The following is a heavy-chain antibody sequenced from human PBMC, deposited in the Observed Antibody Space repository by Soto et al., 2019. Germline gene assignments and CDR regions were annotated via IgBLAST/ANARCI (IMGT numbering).Heavy chain of an antibody. J-gene: IGHJ4*02. Sequence: ESGPTLVNPTQTLTLTCTFSGFSLSTSGMCVSWIRQPPGKALEWLALIDWDDDKYYSTSLKTRLTISKDTSKNQVVLTMTNMDPVDTATYYCARIGAAAGKGTDYFDYWGQGTLVTVSS. CDR1: GFSLSTSGMC. CDR3: ARIGAAAGKGTDYFDY. D-gene: IGHD6-13*01. CDR2: IDWDDDK. V-gene: IGHV2-70*01.